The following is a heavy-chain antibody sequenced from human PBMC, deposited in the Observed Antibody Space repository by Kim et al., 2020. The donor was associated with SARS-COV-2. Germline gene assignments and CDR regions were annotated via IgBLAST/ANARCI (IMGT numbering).Heavy chain of an antibody. D-gene: IGHD6-25*01. CDR3: ARDDGFRSIDH. V-gene: IGHV3-7*01. CDR2: K. J-gene: IGHJ4*02. Sequence: KFYVDCVEGRFTVSRDNVKNSVYLQMDGLRPEDTAVYYCARDDGFRSIDHWGQGILVTVSS.